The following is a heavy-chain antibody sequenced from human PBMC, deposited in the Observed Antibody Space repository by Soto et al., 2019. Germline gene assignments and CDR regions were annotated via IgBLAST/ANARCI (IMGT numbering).Heavy chain of an antibody. CDR1: GFTFGSYG. Sequence: GGSLRLSCTASGFTFGSYGMSWVRQAPGKGLEWVSALTGDDDGSRTYYADSVKGRFTVSRDNSKNTLYLQMNSLRAEDTAVYFCARDSGWTSADWGQGTLVTVSS. J-gene: IGHJ4*02. CDR2: LTGDDDGSRT. D-gene: IGHD3-10*01. CDR3: ARDSGWTSAD. V-gene: IGHV3-23*01.